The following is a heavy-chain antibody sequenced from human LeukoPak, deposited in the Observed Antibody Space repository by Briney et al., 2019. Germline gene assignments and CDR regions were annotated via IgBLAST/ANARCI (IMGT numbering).Heavy chain of an antibody. V-gene: IGHV3-7*01. CDR2: IKQDGSEK. D-gene: IGHD3-3*01. CDR3: ARVAEYDFWSGYHLAFLGYYYMDV. CDR1: GFTFSSYW. J-gene: IGHJ6*03. Sequence: GGSLRLSCAASGFTFSSYWMSWVRQAPGKGLEWVANIKQDGSEKYYVDSVKGRFTISRDNAKNSLYLQMNSLRAEDTAVYYCARVAEYDFWSGYHLAFLGYYYMDVWGKGTTVTVSS.